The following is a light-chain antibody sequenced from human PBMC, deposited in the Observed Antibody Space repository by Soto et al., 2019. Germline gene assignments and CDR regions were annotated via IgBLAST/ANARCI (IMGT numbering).Light chain of an antibody. Sequence: DVVLTQSPDSLAMSLGETATLTCKTSQNALFSASNKNYIAWYQRRPGQPLELLFYWASTRASGVPERFSGRGSGTDFTLTLSNLQPVDAATYYCQQYFSIPMFTFAQGTKLQIK. CDR3: QQYFSIPMFT. J-gene: IGKJ2*01. V-gene: IGKV4-1*01. CDR2: WAS. CDR1: QNALFSASNKNY.